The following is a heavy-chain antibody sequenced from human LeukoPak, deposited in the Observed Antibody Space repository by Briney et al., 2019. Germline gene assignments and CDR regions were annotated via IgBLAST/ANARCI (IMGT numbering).Heavy chain of an antibody. Sequence: PGGSLTLSCAVSGFTFSDHYMDWLRQAPGKGREWVGRSRNRAKSYTTDYAASVKGTFTISRDKTKSTLYLQMNSLETKDTAVYYCSRDATGDLWGQGTLVSVSS. CDR3: SRDATGDL. D-gene: IGHD2-21*02. CDR1: GFTFSDHY. V-gene: IGHV3-72*01. CDR2: SRNRAKSYTT. J-gene: IGHJ1*01.